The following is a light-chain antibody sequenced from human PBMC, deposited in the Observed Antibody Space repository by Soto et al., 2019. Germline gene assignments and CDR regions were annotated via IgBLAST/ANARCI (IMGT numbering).Light chain of an antibody. V-gene: IGLV2-14*01. CDR2: DVS. CDR3: SSYTSASTPLV. Sequence: QSVLTQPASVSGSPGQSITISCTGTGSDVGGYNYVSWYQQHPGKAPKVMIYDVSNRPSGVSNRFSGSKSGNTASLTISGLQAEDEVDHYCSSYTSASTPLVFGGGTMLTVL. J-gene: IGLJ2*01. CDR1: GSDVGGYNY.